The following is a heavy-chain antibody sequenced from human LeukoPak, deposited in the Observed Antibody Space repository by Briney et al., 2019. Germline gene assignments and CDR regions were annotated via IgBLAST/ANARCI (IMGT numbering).Heavy chain of an antibody. D-gene: IGHD3/OR15-3a*01. CDR3: AREAHLDSSAAFDV. J-gene: IGHJ3*01. V-gene: IGHV3-13*01. CDR2: IGIDGDT. CDR1: GFTFSVYG. Sequence: GGSLRLSCAASGFTFSVYGMHWVRQVSGKGLEWVSGIGIDGDTYYQGSVKGRFTISREDANNSLYLQMNSLRAGDTAIYYCAREAHLDSSAAFDVWGQGTMVTVSS.